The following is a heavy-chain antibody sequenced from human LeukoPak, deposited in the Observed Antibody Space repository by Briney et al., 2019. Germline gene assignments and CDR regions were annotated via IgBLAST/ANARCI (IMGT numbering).Heavy chain of an antibody. V-gene: IGHV1-2*02. CDR2: IYLNSGGT. CDR1: GFTYTACY. Sequence: ASVKVSSKASGFTYTACYMHWVRQAPGQGLEWMAWIYLNSGGTNYAQKFQGRVTMTRDTSISTAYMELSSLRSDDTAVYYCVTSTGNFSTWGAFDIWGQGTMITVSS. CDR3: VTSTGNFSTWGAFDI. D-gene: IGHD6-13*01. J-gene: IGHJ3*02.